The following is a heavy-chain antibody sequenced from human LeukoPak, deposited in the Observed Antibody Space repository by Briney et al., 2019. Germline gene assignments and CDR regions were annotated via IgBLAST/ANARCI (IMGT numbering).Heavy chain of an antibody. D-gene: IGHD2-2*01. CDR2: IWYDGSNK. V-gene: IGHV3-33*01. CDR3: ARAEVPAAIKSGAFDI. J-gene: IGHJ3*02. CDR1: GFTFSSYG. Sequence: GGSLRLSCAASGFTFSSYGMHWVRQAPGKGLEWVAVIWYDGSNKYYADSVKSRFTISRDNSKNTLYLQMNSLRAEDTAVYYCARAEVPAAIKSGAFDIWGQGTMVTVSS.